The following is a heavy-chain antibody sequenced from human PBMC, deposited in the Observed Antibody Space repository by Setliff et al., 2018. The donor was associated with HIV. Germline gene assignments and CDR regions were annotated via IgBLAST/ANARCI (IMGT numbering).Heavy chain of an antibody. J-gene: IGHJ4*02. CDR2: IYYTGST. V-gene: IGHV4-30-4*08. Sequence: SETLSLTCTVSGGSISSGDYYWSWIRQHPRKGLEWIGYIYYTGSTYYNPSLKSRVTISVDTSKNQFSLRLSSVTAADTAVYYCARHSGAPYSSSSGLFDYWGQGTLVTVSS. CDR3: ARHSGAPYSSSSGLFDY. CDR1: GGSISSGDYY. D-gene: IGHD6-6*01.